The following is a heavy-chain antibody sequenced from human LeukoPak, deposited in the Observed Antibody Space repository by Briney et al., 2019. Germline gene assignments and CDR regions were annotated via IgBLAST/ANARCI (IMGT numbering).Heavy chain of an antibody. J-gene: IGHJ5*02. CDR3: ARGLTIYCSGGSCYGRRSWFDP. CDR2: INHSGST. Sequence: PSETLSLTCAVYGGSFSGYYWSWIRQPPGKGLEWIGEINHSGSTNYNPSLKSRVTISVDTSKNQFSLKLSSVTAADTAVYYCARGLTIYCSGGSCYGRRSWFDPWGQGTLVTVSS. D-gene: IGHD2-15*01. V-gene: IGHV4-34*01. CDR1: GGSFSGYY.